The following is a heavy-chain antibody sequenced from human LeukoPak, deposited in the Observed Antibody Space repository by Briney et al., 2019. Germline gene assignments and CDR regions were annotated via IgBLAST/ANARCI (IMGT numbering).Heavy chain of an antibody. D-gene: IGHD4-17*01. CDR3: AKDRLTVTTDGMDV. CDR2: ISGSGGST. CDR1: GFTFGTYA. J-gene: IGHJ6*02. V-gene: IGHV3-23*01. Sequence: PGGSLRLSCAASGFTFGTYAMNWARQAPGKGLEWVSAISGSGGSTYYADSVKGRFTISRDNSKNTLYLQMNSLRAEDTAVYYCAKDRLTVTTDGMDVWGQGTTVTVSS.